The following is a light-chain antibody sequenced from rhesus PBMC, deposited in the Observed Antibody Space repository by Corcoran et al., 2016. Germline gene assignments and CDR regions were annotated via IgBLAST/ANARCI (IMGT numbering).Light chain of an antibody. V-gene: IGKV1-74*01. J-gene: IGKJ1*01. Sequence: DIQMTQSPSSLSASVGDRVTITCRASENVNNYLNWYQQKPGKAPKLLIYKASTLQSGVPSRFSGSGSGTDYTFTICSLQPEDVATYFCQHAYDTPWTFGQGTKVEIK. CDR1: ENVNNY. CDR3: QHAYDTPWT. CDR2: KAS.